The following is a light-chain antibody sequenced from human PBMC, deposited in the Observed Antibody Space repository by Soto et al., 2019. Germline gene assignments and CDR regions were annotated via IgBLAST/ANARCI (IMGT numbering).Light chain of an antibody. CDR2: GAS. Sequence: IVLTQSPGTLSLSPGERTTLSCRASQSISSNLAWYQQKPGQAPRLLIYGASTRATDIPARFSGSGSGTEFTLTIGSLQSEDSAVYYCQQYNNWPPWTFG. CDR1: QSISSN. V-gene: IGKV3-15*01. J-gene: IGKJ1*01. CDR3: QQYNNWPPWT.